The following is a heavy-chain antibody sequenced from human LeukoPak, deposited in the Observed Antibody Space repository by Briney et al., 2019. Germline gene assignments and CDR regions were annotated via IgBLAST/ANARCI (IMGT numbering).Heavy chain of an antibody. D-gene: IGHD3-22*01. V-gene: IGHV3-53*01. Sequence: GGSLRLSCAASGFTVSSNYMSWVRQAPGKGLEWVSVIYSGGSTYYADSVKGRFTISRDNSKNTLYLQMNSLRAEDTAVYYCARDSKVYYYDSSGYCDYWGQGTLVTVSS. CDR2: IYSGGST. J-gene: IGHJ4*02. CDR1: GFTVSSNY. CDR3: ARDSKVYYYDSSGYCDY.